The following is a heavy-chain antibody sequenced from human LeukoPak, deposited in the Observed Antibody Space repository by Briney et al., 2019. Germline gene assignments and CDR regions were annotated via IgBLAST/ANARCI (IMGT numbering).Heavy chain of an antibody. D-gene: IGHD3-16*01. CDR2: INPTSGVT. V-gene: IGHV1-2*02. J-gene: IGHJ4*02. CDR3: ARGRYDYVWGSYAEIDY. CDR1: GYTFTGYL. Sequence: ASVRVSCKASGYTFTGYLLHWVRQSPGQGLEWMGWINPTSGVTNYAQKFQGRVTMTRDTSISTAYMELSRLRSDDTAVYYCARGRYDYVWGSYAEIDYWGQGTLVTVSS.